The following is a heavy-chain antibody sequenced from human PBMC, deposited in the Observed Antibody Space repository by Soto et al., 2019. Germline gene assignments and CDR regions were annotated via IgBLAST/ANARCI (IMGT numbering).Heavy chain of an antibody. CDR3: AKTGGPGSYYWVDY. Sequence: PGGSLRLSCAASGFTFPSYAMNWVRQAPGQGLEWVSTISGGGGGTDYADSAKGRFIISRDNSKNTLYLQMNSLRAEDTAVYYCAKTGGPGSYYWVDYWSQGTPVTVSS. J-gene: IGHJ4*02. CDR2: ISGGGGGT. V-gene: IGHV3-23*01. D-gene: IGHD3-10*01. CDR1: GFTFPSYA.